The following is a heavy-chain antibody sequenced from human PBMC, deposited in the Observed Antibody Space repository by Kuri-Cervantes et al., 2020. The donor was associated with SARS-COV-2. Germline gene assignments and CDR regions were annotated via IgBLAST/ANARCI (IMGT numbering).Heavy chain of an antibody. V-gene: IGHV4-38-2*02. J-gene: IGHJ4*02. CDR1: GGSSSGYY. D-gene: IGHD2-8*01. CDR2: IYHSGST. Sequence: SETLSLTCTVSGGSSSGYYWGWIRQPPGKGLEWIGSIYHSGSTYYNPSLKSRVTISVDTSKNQFSLKLSSVTAADTAVYYCARGMVYAIFDYWGQGTLVTVSS. CDR3: ARGMVYAIFDY.